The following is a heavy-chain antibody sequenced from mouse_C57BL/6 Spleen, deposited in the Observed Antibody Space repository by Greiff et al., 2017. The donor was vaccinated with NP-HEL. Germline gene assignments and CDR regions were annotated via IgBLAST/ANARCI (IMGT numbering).Heavy chain of an antibody. CDR3: TRGFYYDYEFAY. D-gene: IGHD2-4*01. CDR2: IDPETGGT. Sequence: QVHVKQSGAELVRPGASVTLSCKASGYTFTDYEMHWVKQTPVHGLEWIGAIDPETGGTAYNQKFKGKAILTADKSSSTAYMELRSLTSEDSAVYYCTRGFYYDYEFAYWGQGTLVTVSA. J-gene: IGHJ3*01. CDR1: GYTFTDYE. V-gene: IGHV1-15*01.